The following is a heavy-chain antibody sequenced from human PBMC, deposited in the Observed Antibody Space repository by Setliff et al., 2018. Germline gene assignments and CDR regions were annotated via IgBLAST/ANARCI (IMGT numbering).Heavy chain of an antibody. J-gene: IGHJ6*03. CDR3: ARMSGFQYIDV. CDR1: GDSINSRTNY. CDR2: IYASWST. D-gene: IGHD3-3*01. V-gene: IGHV4-61*09. Sequence: PSETLSLTCTVFGDSINSRTNYWSWIRQPAGKGPEWTGHIYASWSTNYNPSLKSRVTISLDTSKNQFSLSLTSVTAEDTAVYYCARMSGFQYIDVWDKGTTVTVSS.